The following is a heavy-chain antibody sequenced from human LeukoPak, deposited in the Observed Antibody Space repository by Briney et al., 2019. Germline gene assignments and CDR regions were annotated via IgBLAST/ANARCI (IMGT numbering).Heavy chain of an antibody. V-gene: IGHV3-9*01. D-gene: IGHD3-3*01. J-gene: IGHJ5*02. CDR2: ISWNSGNI. Sequence: GGSLRLSCAASGFTFDDYAMHWVRQAPGKGLEWVSGISWNSGNIGYADSVKGRFTMSRDNAKKSLYLQMNSLRAEDTALYYCVKGARFRSGYPNWFDPWGQGTLVTVSS. CDR3: VKGARFRSGYPNWFDP. CDR1: GFTFDDYA.